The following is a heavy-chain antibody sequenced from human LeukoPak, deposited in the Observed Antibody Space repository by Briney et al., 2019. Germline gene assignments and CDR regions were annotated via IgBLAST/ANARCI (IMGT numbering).Heavy chain of an antibody. D-gene: IGHD5-18*01. CDR3: ARDRFSYDYETDALDI. J-gene: IGHJ3*02. V-gene: IGHV3-21*01. Sequence: GGSLRLSWAASGFTFSSFSMTWVRQAPGKGLEWVSSISSSSSYIYYADSVKGRFTISRDNAKNSLYLQMNSLRAEDTAVYYCARDRFSYDYETDALDIWGQGTLVTVSS. CDR2: ISSSSSYI. CDR1: GFTFSSFS.